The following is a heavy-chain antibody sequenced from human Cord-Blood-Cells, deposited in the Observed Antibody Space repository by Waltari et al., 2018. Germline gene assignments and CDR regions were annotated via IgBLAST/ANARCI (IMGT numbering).Heavy chain of an antibody. CDR1: GFTFSSYE. CDR3: ATDTTVTTNWFDP. V-gene: IGHV3-48*03. Sequence: EVQLVESGGGLVQPGGSLRLSCAASGFTFSSYEMNWVRQAPGKGLEWVSYISSSGSTIYYADSVKGRFTSSWDNAKNSLYLQMNSLRAEDTAVYDCATDTTVTTNWFDPWGQGTLVTVSS. D-gene: IGHD4-17*01. CDR2: ISSSGSTI. J-gene: IGHJ5*02.